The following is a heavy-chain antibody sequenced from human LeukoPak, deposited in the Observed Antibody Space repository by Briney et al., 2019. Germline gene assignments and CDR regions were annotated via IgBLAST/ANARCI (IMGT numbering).Heavy chain of an antibody. CDR3: ARGGLTYYYGSGSQGDDY. CDR1: GYTFTSYY. V-gene: IGHV1-46*01. J-gene: IGHJ4*02. D-gene: IGHD3-10*01. Sequence: GASVKVSCKASGYTFTSYYMHWVRQAPEQGLEWMGIINPSGGSTSYAQKFQGRVTMTRDTSTSTVYMELSSLRSEDTAVYYCARGGLTYYYGSGSQGDDYWGQGTLVTVSS. CDR2: INPSGGST.